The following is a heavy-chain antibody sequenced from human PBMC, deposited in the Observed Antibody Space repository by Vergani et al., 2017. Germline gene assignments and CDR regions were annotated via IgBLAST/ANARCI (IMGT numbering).Heavy chain of an antibody. V-gene: IGHV4-38-2*01. Sequence: QVQLQESGPGLVKPSETLSLTCVVSGYSLSSGYYWGWIRQPPGKGLEWIGSIYHSGLTYYNPSLKSRVTISVDTSNNQFSLKLSSVTAADTAVYYCVRVPYSYVYHFDYWGQGTLVTVSS. D-gene: IGHD5-18*01. CDR2: IYHSGLT. CDR3: VRVPYSYVYHFDY. J-gene: IGHJ4*02. CDR1: GYSLSSGYY.